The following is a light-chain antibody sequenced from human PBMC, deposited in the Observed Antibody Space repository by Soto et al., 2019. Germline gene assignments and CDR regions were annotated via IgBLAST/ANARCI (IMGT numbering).Light chain of an antibody. CDR2: EAA. J-gene: IGKJ4*01. V-gene: IGKV3-20*01. CDR1: QSVRNNY. CDR3: QQYDVSPVT. Sequence: ILLTQSPGTLSLSPGETATLSCRASQSVRNNYLAWYQQRPAQPPRLLMSEAATRAAVIPDRFSGSVSGTDFTLTIRGLEPEDFALYFCQQYDVSPVTFGGGTQVEI.